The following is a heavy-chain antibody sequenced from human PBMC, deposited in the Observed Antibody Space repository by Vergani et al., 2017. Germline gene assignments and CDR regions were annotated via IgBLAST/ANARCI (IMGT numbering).Heavy chain of an antibody. Sequence: QVHLVESGGGVVQPGGSLRLSCAASGFTFSDYGVHWVRQAPGKGLEWVAFIRIDGSEQYYADSVKGRFTVSRDNSKYTLYLQIHSLRPEDTALYYCARDEKRDYYASDLPYWGQGTLVTVSS. CDR1: GFTFSDYG. V-gene: IGHV3-30*02. CDR2: IRIDGSEQ. D-gene: IGHD3-3*01. J-gene: IGHJ4*02. CDR3: ARDEKRDYYASDLPY.